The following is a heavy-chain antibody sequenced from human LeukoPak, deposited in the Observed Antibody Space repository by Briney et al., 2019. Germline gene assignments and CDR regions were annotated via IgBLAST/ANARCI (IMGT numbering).Heavy chain of an antibody. V-gene: IGHV1-3*03. CDR2: INAGNGNT. J-gene: IGHJ6*03. D-gene: IGHD6-13*01. CDR3: ARGQQLEYRDWFGSRNYYYYYYMDV. Sequence: GASVKVSCKASGYTFTSYAMHWVRQAPGQRLEWMGWINAGNGNTKYSQEFQGRVTITRDTSASTAYMELSSLRSEDMAVYYCARGQQLEYRDWFGSRNYYYYYYMDVWGKGTTVTVSS. CDR1: GYTFTSYA.